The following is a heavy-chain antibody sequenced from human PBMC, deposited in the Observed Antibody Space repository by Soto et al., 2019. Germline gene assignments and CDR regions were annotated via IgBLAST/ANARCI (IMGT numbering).Heavy chain of an antibody. D-gene: IGHD2-21*01. V-gene: IGHV5-51*01. CDR1: GYKFSVYW. CDR3: AKSANLLLDRFDS. J-gene: IGHJ5*01. Sequence: SGESLRISCKASGYKFSVYWIGWVRQMPGKGLEWMGNIYPEDSDTSNNPSFQGQVTISADKSITTAYLQWSSLKASDTAMYYCAKSANLLLDRFDSWGQGTQVTVSS. CDR2: IYPEDSDT.